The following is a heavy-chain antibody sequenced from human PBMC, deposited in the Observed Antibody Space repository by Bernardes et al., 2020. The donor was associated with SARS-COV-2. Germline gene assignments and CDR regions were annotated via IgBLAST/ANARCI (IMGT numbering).Heavy chain of an antibody. CDR2: ISYSGST. CDR1: GGSISSGGYY. V-gene: IGHV4-31*03. J-gene: IGHJ4*02. CDR3: TRSHGGY. Sequence: SETLPLTCTVSGGSISSGGYYWNWIRQHPGKGLEWIGFISYSGSTYYNPSLKSRLTMSVDTSENQFSLKLSSVTAADTAVYYCTRSHGGYWGQGTLVTVSS.